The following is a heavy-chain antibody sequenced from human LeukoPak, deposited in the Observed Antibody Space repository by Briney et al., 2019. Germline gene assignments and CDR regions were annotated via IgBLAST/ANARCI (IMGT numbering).Heavy chain of an antibody. CDR3: ASVESITIFGVVDYYYGMDV. V-gene: IGHV3-48*01. CDR1: GFTFSSYS. D-gene: IGHD3-3*01. Sequence: GGSLRLSCAASGFTFSSYSMNWVRQAPGKGLEWVSYISSSSSTIYYADSVKGRFTISRDNAKNSLYLQMNSLRAEDTAVYYCASVESITIFGVVDYYYGMDVWGQGTTVTVSS. CDR2: ISSSSSTI. J-gene: IGHJ6*02.